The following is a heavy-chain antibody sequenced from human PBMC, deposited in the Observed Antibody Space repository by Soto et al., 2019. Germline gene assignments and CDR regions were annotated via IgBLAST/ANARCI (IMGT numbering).Heavy chain of an antibody. J-gene: IGHJ1*01. CDR3: ARDLGADEPGPQYFQH. Sequence: QVELVESGGGLVKPGGSLRLSCAASGFTFSDYYMSWIRQAPGKGLEWASYISSSGSTIYYADSVKGRFTISRDTAKNSLYLQMNSLRAEDTAVYYCARDLGADEPGPQYFQHWGQGTLVTVSS. CDR2: ISSSGSTI. D-gene: IGHD3-16*01. V-gene: IGHV3-11*01. CDR1: GFTFSDYY.